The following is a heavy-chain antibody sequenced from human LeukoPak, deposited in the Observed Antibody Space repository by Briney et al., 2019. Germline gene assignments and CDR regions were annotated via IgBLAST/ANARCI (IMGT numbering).Heavy chain of an antibody. CDR1: GFTFSSYA. J-gene: IGHJ4*02. Sequence: GGSLRLSCAASGFTFSSYALSWVRQPPAKRLEGVSAISDSGGSTYYADSVKGRFTISRDTSKNTLYLQMNSLRAEDTAVYYCAKEGIARNYDILTGYYYFDYWGQGTLVTVS. V-gene: IGHV3-23*01. CDR2: ISDSGGST. CDR3: AKEGIARNYDILTGYYYFDY. D-gene: IGHD3-9*01.